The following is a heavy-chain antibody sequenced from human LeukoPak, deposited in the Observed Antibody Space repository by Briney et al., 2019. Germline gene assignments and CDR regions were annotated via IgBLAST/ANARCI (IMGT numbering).Heavy chain of an antibody. Sequence: PSETLSLTCTASGGSISTYYWNWLRQPAGKGLEWIGRIYTSGSTNYNASLKSRVTLSLDTSKNQFSLKLTSVTAADTAVYYCSRWITTQGNFDIWAQGTMVTVSS. CDR3: SRWITTQGNFDI. V-gene: IGHV4-4*07. CDR2: IYTSGST. CDR1: GGSISTYY. D-gene: IGHD1-1*01. J-gene: IGHJ3*02.